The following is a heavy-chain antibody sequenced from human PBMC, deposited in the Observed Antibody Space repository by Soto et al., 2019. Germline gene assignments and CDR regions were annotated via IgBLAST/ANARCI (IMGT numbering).Heavy chain of an antibody. J-gene: IGHJ6*02. Sequence: PGGSLRLSCAASGFTCSSYAMHWVRQAPGKGLEYVSVITSNGGNTDYASSVKGRFTISRDNSKNTLYLQMGSLRAEDMAVYYCARRIQFGYGMDVWGQGTTVTVSS. D-gene: IGHD3-16*01. V-gene: IGHV3-64*01. CDR1: GFTCSSYA. CDR3: ARRIQFGYGMDV. CDR2: ITSNGGNT.